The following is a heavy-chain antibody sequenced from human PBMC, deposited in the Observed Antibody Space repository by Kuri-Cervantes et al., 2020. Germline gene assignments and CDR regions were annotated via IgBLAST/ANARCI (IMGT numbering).Heavy chain of an antibody. CDR3: ARVSLDWQSNTYYLSYFDY. Sequence: VSVKVSCKASGYTFNIYGITWVRQAPGQGLEYMGWVSAYNGNTNYAQKFQGRVTMTRDTSTNTAYMELRSLRSDDTAVYYCARVSLDWQSNTYYLSYFDYWGQGTLVTVSS. D-gene: IGHD3-22*01. J-gene: IGHJ4*02. CDR2: VSAYNGNT. V-gene: IGHV1-18*01. CDR1: GYTFNIYG.